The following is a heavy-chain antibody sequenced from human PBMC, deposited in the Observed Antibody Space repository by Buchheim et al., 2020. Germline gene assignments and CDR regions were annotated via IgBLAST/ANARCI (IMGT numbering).Heavy chain of an antibody. V-gene: IGHV1-46*01. CDR1: GYTFTSYY. CDR3: ATSIAVRGVIGAFDI. D-gene: IGHD3-10*01. CDR2: INPSGGST. J-gene: IGHJ3*02. Sequence: QVQLVQSGAEVKKPGASVKVSCQASGYTFTSYYMHWVRQAPGQGLEWMGIINPSGGSTSYAQKFQGRVTMPRDTSTSPFYMELSSLRSEDTAVYYCATSIAVRGVIGAFDIWGQGT.